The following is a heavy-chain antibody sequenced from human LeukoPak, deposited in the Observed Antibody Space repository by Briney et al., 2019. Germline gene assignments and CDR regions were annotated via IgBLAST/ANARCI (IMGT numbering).Heavy chain of an antibody. Sequence: SETLSLTCAVSGYSISSGYYWGWIRQPPGKGLEWIGSIYHSGSTYYNPSLKSRVTISVDTSKNQFSLKLSSVTAADTAVYYCARGGFFGSGGYDWGQGTLVTVSS. CDR1: GYSISSGYY. CDR2: IYHSGST. J-gene: IGHJ4*02. V-gene: IGHV4-38-2*01. CDR3: ARGGFFGSGGYD. D-gene: IGHD2-15*01.